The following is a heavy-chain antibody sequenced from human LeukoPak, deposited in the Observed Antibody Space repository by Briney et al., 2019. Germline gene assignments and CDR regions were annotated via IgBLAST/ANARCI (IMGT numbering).Heavy chain of an antibody. Sequence: SETLSLTCTVSGDSISSSRYYWGWIRQPPGKGLEWIGSVSYSGSPYYNPSLKSRVTTSVDTSKNQFSLRLSSVSATDTAMYYCARHGWDYPSGTYYTFDPWGQGTLVTVSS. CDR2: VSYSGSP. J-gene: IGHJ5*02. CDR3: ARHGWDYPSGTYYTFDP. CDR1: GDSISSSRYY. D-gene: IGHD3-10*01. V-gene: IGHV4-39*01.